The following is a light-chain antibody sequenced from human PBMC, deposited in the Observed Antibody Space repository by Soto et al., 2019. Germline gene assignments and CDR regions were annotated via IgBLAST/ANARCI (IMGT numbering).Light chain of an antibody. CDR1: QSVSSN. V-gene: IGKV3-15*01. Sequence: EIVITQSPATLSVSPGERAPLSCGASQSVSSNLAWYQQKPGQAPRLLIYGASTRATGIPARFSGSGSGTEFTLTISSLQSEDFAIYYCQQYNNWPLTFGGGTKVDIK. CDR2: GAS. J-gene: IGKJ4*01. CDR3: QQYNNWPLT.